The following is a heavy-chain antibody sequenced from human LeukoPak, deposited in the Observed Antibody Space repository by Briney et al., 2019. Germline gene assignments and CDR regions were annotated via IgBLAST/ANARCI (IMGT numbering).Heavy chain of an antibody. CDR2: ISSSGSTI. CDR3: ARDSASGLWFGEVDRQPTDY. J-gene: IGHJ4*02. Sequence: GGSLRLSCAASGFTFDCTMHWVRQAPGKGLEWVSYISSSGSTIYYADSVKGRFTISRDNAKNSLYLQMNSLRAEDTAVYYCARDSASGLWFGEVDRQPTDYWGQGTLVTVSS. CDR1: GFTFDCT. D-gene: IGHD3-10*01. V-gene: IGHV3-48*04.